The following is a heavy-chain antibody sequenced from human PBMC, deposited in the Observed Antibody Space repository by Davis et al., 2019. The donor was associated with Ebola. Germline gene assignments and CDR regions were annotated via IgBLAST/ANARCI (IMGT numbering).Heavy chain of an antibody. D-gene: IGHD2-21*02. V-gene: IGHV3-30*02. Sequence: GESLKISCAASGFTFNIFDMHWVRQAPGRGLEWVAFVRSHGSDDHYADSVKGRFIISRDNAKNSLFLQMNNLRDEDTAVYYCVRGRDIVVVTATPCFGFWGQGTMVTVSS. CDR1: GFTFNIFD. CDR3: VRGRDIVVVTATPCFGF. CDR2: VRSHGSDD. J-gene: IGHJ3*01.